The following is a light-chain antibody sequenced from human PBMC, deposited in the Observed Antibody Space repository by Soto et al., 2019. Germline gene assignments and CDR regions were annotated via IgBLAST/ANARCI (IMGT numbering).Light chain of an antibody. CDR2: DVS. CDR1: SSDVGGYNY. V-gene: IGLV2-14*01. J-gene: IGLJ1*01. CDR3: SSYTSSSTLYV. Sequence: QSVLNHPASVSGSPGQSLTISCTGTSSDVGGYNYVSWYQQHPGKAPKLMIYDVSNRPSGVSNRFSGSKSGNTASLTISGLQAEDEADYYCSSYTSSSTLYVFGTGTKVTVL.